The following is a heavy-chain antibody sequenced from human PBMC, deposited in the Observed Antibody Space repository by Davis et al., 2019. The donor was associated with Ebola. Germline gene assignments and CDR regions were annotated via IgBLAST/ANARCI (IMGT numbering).Heavy chain of an antibody. CDR3: AKDVNYGDYPGD. CDR2: IRYDGSSQ. Sequence: PGGSLRLSCAASGFAFNNFGIHWVRQAPGKGLEWVAFIRYDGSSQFYADSVKGRFTISRDNSKNTLYLQMNSLRPEDTAIYYCAKDVNYGDYPGDWGQGTLVTVSS. CDR1: GFAFNNFG. D-gene: IGHD4-17*01. V-gene: IGHV3-30*02. J-gene: IGHJ4*02.